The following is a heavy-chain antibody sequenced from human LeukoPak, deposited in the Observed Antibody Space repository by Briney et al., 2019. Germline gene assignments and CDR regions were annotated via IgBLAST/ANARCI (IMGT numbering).Heavy chain of an antibody. D-gene: IGHD5-12*01. Sequence: GRSLRLSCAASGFTFSSYAMHWVRQAPGKGLEWVAVISYDGSNKYYADSVKGRFTISRDNSKNTLYLQMNSLRAEDTAVYYCARSGATSGAFDIWGQGTMVTVSS. CDR2: ISYDGSNK. V-gene: IGHV3-30*04. CDR3: ARSGATSGAFDI. J-gene: IGHJ3*02. CDR1: GFTFSSYA.